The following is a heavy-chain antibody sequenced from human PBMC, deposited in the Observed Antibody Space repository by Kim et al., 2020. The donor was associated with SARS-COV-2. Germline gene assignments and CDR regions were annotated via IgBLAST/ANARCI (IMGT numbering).Heavy chain of an antibody. Sequence: ASVKVSCKASGYTFTSYGISWVRQAPGQGLEWMGWISAYNGNTNYAQKLQGRVTMTTDTSTSTAYMELRSLRSDDTAVYYCAREGRGLRDLGHNWFDPWGQGTLVTVSS. CDR1: GYTFTSYG. V-gene: IGHV1-18*01. CDR3: AREGRGLRDLGHNWFDP. D-gene: IGHD5-12*01. CDR2: ISAYNGNT. J-gene: IGHJ5*02.